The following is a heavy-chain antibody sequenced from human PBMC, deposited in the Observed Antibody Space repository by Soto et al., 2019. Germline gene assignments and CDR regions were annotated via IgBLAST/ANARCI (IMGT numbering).Heavy chain of an antibody. D-gene: IGHD5-12*01. CDR1: GSTFTSNG. CDR3: SYVGRYSTGDDSFDL. CDR2: ISTYNENM. Sequence: AAEKVSCKVSGSTFTSNGIGWVRQAPGQGLEWMGWISTYNENMDSAPQLQGRLTMTTDTSTTTAYMELTNLKFDDTALYYCSYVGRYSTGDDSFDLWGQGTPVTV. J-gene: IGHJ4*02. V-gene: IGHV1-18*04.